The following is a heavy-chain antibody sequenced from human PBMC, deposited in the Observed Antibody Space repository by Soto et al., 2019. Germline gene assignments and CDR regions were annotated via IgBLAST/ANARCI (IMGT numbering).Heavy chain of an antibody. J-gene: IGHJ4*02. D-gene: IGHD3-16*01. CDR3: AKDHAYSAYWAFDY. Sequence: SETLSLTCTVSGASIRNDYWSWIRQPPGKGLEEIGRMDNGGSTYYNPSLKSRVTISIDRSKNQFSLKLSSVTAADTAVYYCAKDHAYSAYWAFDYWGQGALVTVSS. CDR1: GASIRNDY. CDR2: MDNGGST. V-gene: IGHV4-59*12.